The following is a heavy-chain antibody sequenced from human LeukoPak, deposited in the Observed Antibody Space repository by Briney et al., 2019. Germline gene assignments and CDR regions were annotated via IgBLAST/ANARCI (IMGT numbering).Heavy chain of an antibody. D-gene: IGHD6-13*01. Sequence: SETLSLTCTVSNGSISAFYWSWIRQSPGKTLEWIGYIYHSGSTNYNPSLESRVSISVDKSKNHFSLKMNSVTAADTAVYYCARSRGRAAAGNFDYWGQGTLVTVSS. CDR2: IYHSGST. CDR1: NGSISAFY. J-gene: IGHJ4*02. CDR3: ARSRGRAAAGNFDY. V-gene: IGHV4-59*01.